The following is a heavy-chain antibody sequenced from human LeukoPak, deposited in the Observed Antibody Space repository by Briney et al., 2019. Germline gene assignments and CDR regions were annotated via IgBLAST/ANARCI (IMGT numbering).Heavy chain of an antibody. CDR3: ARDLALYYDILTGYPLFDY. CDR2: IKQDGSEK. Sequence: GGSLRLSCAASGFTFSSYWMSWVRQAPGKGLEWVANIKQDGSEKYYVDSVKGRFTISRDNAKNSLYLQMNSLRAEDTAVYYCARDLALYYDILTGYPLFDYWGQGTLVTVSS. D-gene: IGHD3-9*01. V-gene: IGHV3-7*03. J-gene: IGHJ4*02. CDR1: GFTFSSYW.